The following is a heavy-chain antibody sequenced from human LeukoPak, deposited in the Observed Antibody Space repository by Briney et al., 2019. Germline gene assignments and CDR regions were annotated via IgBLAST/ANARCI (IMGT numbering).Heavy chain of an antibody. J-gene: IGHJ3*02. CDR1: GFTFSSYA. V-gene: IGHV3-23*01. Sequence: GGSLRLSCAASGFTFSSYATSWVRQAPGKGLEWVSAISVSGGSTYYADSVKGRFTISRDNSKNTLYLQMNSLRAEDTAVYYCAKDWARASGSPPDDAFDIWGQGTMVTVSS. CDR3: AKDWARASGSPPDDAFDI. CDR2: ISVSGGST. D-gene: IGHD1-26*01.